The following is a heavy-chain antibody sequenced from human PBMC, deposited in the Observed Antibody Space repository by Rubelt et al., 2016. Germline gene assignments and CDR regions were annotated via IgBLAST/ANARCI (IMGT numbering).Heavy chain of an antibody. CDR1: GFTLSSYS. CDR2: ISPSSSYI. Sequence: EVQLVESGGGLVKPGGSLRLSCAASGFTLSSYSMNWVRQAPGKGLEWVSFISPSSSYIYYSDSVKGRFTFSRDDAKNSLYLQMNSLRAEDTAVYYCARTSPMVGATFLDYWGQGTLVTVSS. CDR3: ARTSPMVGATFLDY. D-gene: IGHD1-26*01. V-gene: IGHV3-21*01. J-gene: IGHJ4*02.